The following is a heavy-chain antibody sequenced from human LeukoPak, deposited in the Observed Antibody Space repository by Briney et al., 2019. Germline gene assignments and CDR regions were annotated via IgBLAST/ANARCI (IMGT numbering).Heavy chain of an antibody. CDR3: ASSRCYYYMDV. V-gene: IGHV4-59*01. Sequence: SETLSLTCTVSGGSISSYYWSWIRQPQGKGLEWIGYIYYSGSTNYNPSLKSRVTISVDTSKNQFSLKLSSVTAADTAVYYCASSRCYYYMDVWGKGTTVTVSS. D-gene: IGHD2-8*01. CDR2: IYYSGST. J-gene: IGHJ6*03. CDR1: GGSISSYY.